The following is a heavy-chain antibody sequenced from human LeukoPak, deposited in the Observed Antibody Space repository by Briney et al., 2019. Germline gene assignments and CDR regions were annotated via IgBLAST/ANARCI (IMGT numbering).Heavy chain of an antibody. J-gene: IGHJ4*02. D-gene: IGHD3-22*01. CDR2: IYYTGGT. Sequence: PSETLSLTCTISGDSFSSYYRNWIRQPPGKGLEWIGYIYYTGGTNSSPSLKSRVTMSVDMSKNQFSLKLSSVTAADTAVYFCARGYYYDNSGPEFDYWGQGILVTVSS. CDR3: ARGYYYDNSGPEFDY. CDR1: GDSFSSYY. V-gene: IGHV4-59*01.